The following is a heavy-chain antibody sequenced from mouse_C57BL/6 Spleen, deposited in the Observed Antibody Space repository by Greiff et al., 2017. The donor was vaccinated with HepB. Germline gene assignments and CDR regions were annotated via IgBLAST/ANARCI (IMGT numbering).Heavy chain of an antibody. CDR1: GFSLTSYA. V-gene: IGHV2-9-1*01. J-gene: IGHJ4*01. CDR2: IWTGGGT. Sequence: VQLQESGPGLVAPSQSLSITCTVSGFSLTSYAISWVRQPPGKGLEWLGVIWTGGGTNYNSALKSRLSISKDNSKSQVFLKMNSLQTDDTARYYCARNGDYYGLYAMDYWGQGTSVTVSS. D-gene: IGHD1-1*01. CDR3: ARNGDYYGLYAMDY.